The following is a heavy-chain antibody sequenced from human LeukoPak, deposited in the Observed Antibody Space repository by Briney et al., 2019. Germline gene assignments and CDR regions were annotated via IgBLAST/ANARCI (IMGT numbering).Heavy chain of an antibody. D-gene: IGHD4-17*01. Sequence: ASVKVSCKATGYTFTSYGISWVRQAPGQGLEWMGWISAYNGNTNYAQKLQGRVTMTTDTSTSTAYMELRSLRSDDTAVYYCARMTTVTTPVDYWGQGTLVTVSS. V-gene: IGHV1-18*01. CDR3: ARMTTVTTPVDY. J-gene: IGHJ4*02. CDR1: GYTFTSYG. CDR2: ISAYNGNT.